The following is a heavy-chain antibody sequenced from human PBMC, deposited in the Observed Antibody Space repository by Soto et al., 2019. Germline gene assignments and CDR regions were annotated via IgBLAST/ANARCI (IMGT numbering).Heavy chain of an antibody. D-gene: IGHD1-26*01. CDR3: AREGGRHSGGIDY. CDR2: IIPIFGTA. Sequence: QVQLVQSGAEVKKPGSSVKVSCKASGGTFSSYSINWVRQATGQGLEWMGAIIPIFGTANYAQKFQGRVTITANESTSTAYMELSCLRSEDTSVYYCAREGGRHSGGIDYWGQGTLVTVYS. J-gene: IGHJ4*02. CDR1: GGTFSSYS. V-gene: IGHV1-69*01.